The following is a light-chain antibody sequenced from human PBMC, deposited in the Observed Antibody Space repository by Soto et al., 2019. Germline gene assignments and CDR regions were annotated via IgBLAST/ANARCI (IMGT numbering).Light chain of an antibody. CDR1: SSDVGGYNY. J-gene: IGLJ2*01. V-gene: IGLV2-14*01. CDR3: SSYTSSSTSVV. Sequence: SALTQPASVSGSPGQSITISCTGTSSDVGGYNYVSWYQQHPGKAPKLMIYDVSNRPSVVSNRFSGSKSGNTASLTISGLQAEDEAEYYCSSYTSSSTSVVFGGGTKLTVL. CDR2: DVS.